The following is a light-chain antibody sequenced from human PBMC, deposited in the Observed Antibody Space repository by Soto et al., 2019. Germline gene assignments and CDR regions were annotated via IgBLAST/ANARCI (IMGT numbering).Light chain of an antibody. J-gene: IGKJ1*01. V-gene: IGKV1-5*01. CDR2: HAS. CDR1: QSIARW. CDR3: QHYNSYGT. Sequence: EIHMTQSPFSLPASVVDIVSITFRASQSIARWLAWYQQRPGKAPKILIYHASSLETGVPSRFSGSGSGTEFTLTISSLQPDDFATYYCQHYNSYGTFGQGTKVDIK.